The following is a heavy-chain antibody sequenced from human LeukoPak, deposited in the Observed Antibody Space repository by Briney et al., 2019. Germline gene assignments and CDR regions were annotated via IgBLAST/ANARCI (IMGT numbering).Heavy chain of an antibody. CDR3: ASQITGSYYGFDY. CDR2: INHSGST. V-gene: IGHV4-34*01. CDR1: GGSISSYY. D-gene: IGHD1-26*01. J-gene: IGHJ4*02. Sequence: SETLSLTCTVSGGSISSYYWSWLRQPPGKGLEWIGEINHSGSTNYNPSLTSRVTISVDTSKNQFSLKLSSVTAADTAVYYCASQITGSYYGFDYWGQGTLVTVSS.